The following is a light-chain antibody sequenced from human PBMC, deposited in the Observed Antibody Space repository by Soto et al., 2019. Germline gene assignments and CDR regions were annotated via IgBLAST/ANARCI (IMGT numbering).Light chain of an antibody. CDR2: GAS. J-gene: IGKJ5*01. CDR1: QCVSSNF. CDR3: QQRSNWPSIT. V-gene: IGKV3D-20*02. Sequence: EIVLTQSPGTLSLSPGERATLSCRASQCVSSNFLAWYQEKPGQAPRLLIYGASSRATGIPDRFSGSGSGTDFTLTISRLEPEDFAVYYCQQRSNWPSITFGQGTRLEIK.